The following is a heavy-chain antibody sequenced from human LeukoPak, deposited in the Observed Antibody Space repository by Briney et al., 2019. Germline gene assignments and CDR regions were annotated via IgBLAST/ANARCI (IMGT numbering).Heavy chain of an antibody. V-gene: IGHV3-48*04. D-gene: IGHD3-22*01. J-gene: IGHJ3*02. CDR3: ASDYYDSSGYYWISAFDI. CDR2: ISSSGSTI. CDR1: GFTFSSYS. Sequence: GGSLRLSCAASGFTFSSYSMTWVRQAPGKGLEWVSYISSSGSTIYYADSVKGRFTISRDNAKNSLYLQMNSLRAEDTAVYYCASDYYDSSGYYWISAFDIWGQGTMVTVSS.